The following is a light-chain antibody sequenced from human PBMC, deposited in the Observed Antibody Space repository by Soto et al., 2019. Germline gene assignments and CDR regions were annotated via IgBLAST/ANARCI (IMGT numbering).Light chain of an antibody. CDR2: DAS. CDR1: QSVSSSH. V-gene: IGKV3-20*01. J-gene: IGKJ2*01. CDR3: QQYGRSPYT. Sequence: EIVLTQSPGSLSLSPGERATLSYRASQSVSSSHLAWYQQKPGQAPRLLTYDASSRATGISDRFSGSGSGTDFTLAISRLESEDFAVYYCQQYGRSPYTFGQGTKVDIK.